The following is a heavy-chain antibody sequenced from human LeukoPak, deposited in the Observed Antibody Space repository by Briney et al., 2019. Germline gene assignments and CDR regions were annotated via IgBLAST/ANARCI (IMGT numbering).Heavy chain of an antibody. D-gene: IGHD3-3*01. V-gene: IGHV4-34*01. CDR3: ARGTHYDFWSGYWSDYYYYMDV. Sequence: PSETLSLTCAVYGGSFSGYYWSWIRQPPGKGLKCIGEISHSGSTNYDPSLKSRVTISVDTSKNQFSLKLSSVTAADTAVYYCARGTHYDFWSGYWSDYYYYMDVWGKGTTFTVSS. J-gene: IGHJ6*03. CDR2: ISHSGST. CDR1: GGSFSGYY.